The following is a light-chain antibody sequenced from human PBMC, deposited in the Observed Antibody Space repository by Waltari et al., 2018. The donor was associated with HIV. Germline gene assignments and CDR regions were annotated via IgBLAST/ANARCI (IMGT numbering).Light chain of an antibody. J-gene: IGLJ3*02. Sequence: QSVVTPPPSVSGTPGQTVTISCSGSTSTIGIQTVNWYQHLPGTAPKRLIYGNYQRPSGVPDRFSASKSGTSASLAISGLQSEDEADYYCASWDASLNGWVFGGGTKLTVL. CDR2: GNY. CDR3: ASWDASLNGWV. CDR1: TSTIGIQT. V-gene: IGLV1-44*01.